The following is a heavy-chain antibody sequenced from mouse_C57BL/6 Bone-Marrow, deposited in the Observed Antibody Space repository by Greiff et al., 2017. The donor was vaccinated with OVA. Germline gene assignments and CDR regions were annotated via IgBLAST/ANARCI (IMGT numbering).Heavy chain of an antibody. V-gene: IGHV5-6*01. CDR1: GFTFSSYG. Sequence: EVMLVESGGDLVKPGGSLKLSCAASGFTFSSYGMSWVRPTPDKRLEWVATISSGGSYTYYPDSVKGRFTISRDNAKNTRCLQLRWLKSEDTAMYYCASLAYYGSKGFDVWGTGTTVTVSS. CDR3: ASLAYYGSKGFDV. J-gene: IGHJ1*03. D-gene: IGHD1-1*01. CDR2: ISSGGSYT.